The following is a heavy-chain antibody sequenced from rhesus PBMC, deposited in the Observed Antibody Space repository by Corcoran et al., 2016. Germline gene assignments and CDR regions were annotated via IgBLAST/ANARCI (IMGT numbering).Heavy chain of an antibody. J-gene: IGHJ3*01. CDR1: GGSISSNY. D-gene: IGHD6-13*01. CDR3: ARDGEYSSWSGNAFDF. CDR2: ISGSGGST. V-gene: IGHV4-173*01. Sequence: QLQLQESGPGLGKPSETLSLTCAVSGGSISSNYWSWIRQPPGKGLEWIGRISGSGGSTDYNPSLQSRVTISTDTSKNQFSLKLSSVTAADTAVYYCARDGEYSSWSGNAFDFWGQGLRVTVSS.